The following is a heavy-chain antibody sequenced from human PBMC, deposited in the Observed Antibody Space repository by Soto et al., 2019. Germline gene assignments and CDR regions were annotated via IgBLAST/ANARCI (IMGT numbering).Heavy chain of an antibody. CDR2: INAGNGNT. J-gene: IGHJ4*02. Sequence: VKVSCKASGYTFTSYAMHWVRQAPGQRLEWMGWINAGNGNTKYSQKFQGRVTITRDTSASTAYMELSSLRSEDTAVYYCARAIAGELWWTHDYWGQGNLVTVSS. V-gene: IGHV1-3*01. CDR1: GYTFTSYA. CDR3: ARAIAGELWWTHDY. D-gene: IGHD3-16*01.